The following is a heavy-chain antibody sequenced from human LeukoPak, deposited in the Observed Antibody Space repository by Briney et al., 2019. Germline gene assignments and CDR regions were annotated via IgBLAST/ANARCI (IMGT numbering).Heavy chain of an antibody. J-gene: IGHJ5*02. D-gene: IGHD3-9*01. CDR1: GYTFTSYD. V-gene: IGHV1-8*01. CDR2: MNPNSGNT. Sequence: ASVKVSCKASGYTFTSYDINWVRQATGQGLEWMGWMNPNSGNTGYAQKFQGRVTMTRNTSISTAYMELSSLRSEDTAVYYCARRGLTYYDILTGYYIPNWFDPWGQGTLVTVSS. CDR3: ARRGLTYYDILTGYYIPNWFDP.